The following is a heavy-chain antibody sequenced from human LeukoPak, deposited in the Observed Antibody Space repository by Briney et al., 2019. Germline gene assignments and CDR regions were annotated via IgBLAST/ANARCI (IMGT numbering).Heavy chain of an antibody. CDR1: GFTFSSYA. V-gene: IGHV3-23*01. CDR3: AKVGAETKQLVSGFFDY. Sequence: PGGSLRLCCAASGFTFSSYAMSWVRQAPGKGLEWVSAISGSGGSTYYADSVKGRFTISRDNSKNTLYLQMNSLRAEDTAVYYCAKVGAETKQLVSGFFDYWGQGTLVTVSS. CDR2: ISGSGGST. D-gene: IGHD6-13*01. J-gene: IGHJ4*02.